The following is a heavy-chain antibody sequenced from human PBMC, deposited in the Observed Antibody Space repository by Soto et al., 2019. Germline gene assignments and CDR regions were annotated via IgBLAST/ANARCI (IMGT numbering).Heavy chain of an antibody. CDR2: INPNSGGT. Sequence: ASVKVSCKASGYTFTGYYMHWVRQAPGQGLEWMGWINPNSGGTNYAQKFQGWVTMTRDTSISTAYMELSRLRSDDTAVYYCARGGAAAGTFHYYYYGMDVWGQGTTVTVSS. CDR3: ARGGAAAGTFHYYYYGMDV. V-gene: IGHV1-2*04. D-gene: IGHD6-13*01. CDR1: GYTFTGYY. J-gene: IGHJ6*02.